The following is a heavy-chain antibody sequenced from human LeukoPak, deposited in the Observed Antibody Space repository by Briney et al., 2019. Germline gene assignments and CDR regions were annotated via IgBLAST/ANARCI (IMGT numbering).Heavy chain of an antibody. CDR2: IKQDGSEK. D-gene: IGHD2-15*01. CDR3: TKGTGRGSWTFDY. V-gene: IGHV3-7*03. J-gene: IGHJ4*02. Sequence: GGSLRLSCAASGFTFSSYWMSWVRQAPGKGLEWVANIKQDGSEKYYVDSVKGRFTISRDNSRNSLYLQINNLRTEDTALYYCTKGTGRGSWTFDYWGRGTLVTVSS. CDR1: GFTFSSYW.